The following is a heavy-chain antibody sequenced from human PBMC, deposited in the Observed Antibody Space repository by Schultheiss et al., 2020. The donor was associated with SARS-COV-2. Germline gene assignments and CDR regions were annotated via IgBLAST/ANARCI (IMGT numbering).Heavy chain of an antibody. CDR2: INHSGST. V-gene: IGHV4-34*01. CDR3: AMGIAVAGTGPYDAFDI. D-gene: IGHD6-19*01. CDR1: GGSFSGYY. J-gene: IGHJ3*02. Sequence: SETLSLTCAVYGGSFSGYYWSWIRQPPGKGLEWIGEINHSGSTNYNPSLKSRVTISVDTSKIQFSLKLSSVTAADTAVYSCAMGIAVAGTGPYDAFDIWGQGTMVTVSS.